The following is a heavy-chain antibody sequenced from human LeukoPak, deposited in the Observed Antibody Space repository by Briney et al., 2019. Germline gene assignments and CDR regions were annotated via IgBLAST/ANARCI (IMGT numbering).Heavy chain of an antibody. D-gene: IGHD3-10*01. CDR3: ARQSPYYYGSETYYRIY. V-gene: IGHV3-11*01. CDR1: GFTFGDYY. CDR2: ISSTGNTI. Sequence: PGGSLRLSCAASGFTFGDYYMSWFRQAPGKGLEWISYISSTGNTIFYADSLKGRFTISRDDAKNSLYLQMNSLRAEDTAVYYCARQSPYYYGSETYYRIYRGQGTPVTVSS. J-gene: IGHJ4*02.